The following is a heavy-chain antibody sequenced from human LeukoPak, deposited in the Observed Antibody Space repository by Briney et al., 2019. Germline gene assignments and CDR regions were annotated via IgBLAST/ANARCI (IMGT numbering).Heavy chain of an antibody. J-gene: IGHJ4*02. CDR1: GGSFSGYY. CDR2: INHSGST. CDR3: ASQRELRFDY. Sequence: PSETLSLTCAVYGGSFSGYYWSWIRQPPGKGLEWIGEINHSGSTNYNPSLKSRVTISVDTSKNQFSLKLSSVTAADTAVYYCASQRELRFDYWGQGTLVTVS. V-gene: IGHV4-34*01. D-gene: IGHD1-26*01.